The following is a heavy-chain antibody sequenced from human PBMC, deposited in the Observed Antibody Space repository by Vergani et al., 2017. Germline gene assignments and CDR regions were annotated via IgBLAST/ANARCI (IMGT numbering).Heavy chain of an antibody. CDR1: GFTFSSYG. Sequence: QVQLVESGGGVVQPGRSLRLSCAASGFTFSSYGMHWVRQAPGQGLEWMGWINPNSGGTNYAQKFQGWVTMTRDTSISTAYMELSRLRSDDTAVYYCARGSTIFDYWGQGTLVTVSS. CDR2: INPNSGGT. V-gene: IGHV1-2*04. J-gene: IGHJ4*02. CDR3: ARGSTIFDY. D-gene: IGHD3-3*01.